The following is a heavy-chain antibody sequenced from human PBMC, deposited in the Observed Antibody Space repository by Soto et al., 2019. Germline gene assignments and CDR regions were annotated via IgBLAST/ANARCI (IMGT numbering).Heavy chain of an antibody. J-gene: IGHJ4*02. Sequence: SETLSLTCAVYGGAFTEYYWNWVRQYPGKGLEWIGDVSHTGSAKYNPSLKSRVAMSIDKSKNQFSLTMNFVTDADTAVFYCAFYVFSGRTYSGYWGQGTLVTVSS. CDR2: VSHTGSA. V-gene: IGHV4-34*01. CDR3: AFYVFSGRTYSGY. CDR1: GGAFTEYY. D-gene: IGHD3-3*01.